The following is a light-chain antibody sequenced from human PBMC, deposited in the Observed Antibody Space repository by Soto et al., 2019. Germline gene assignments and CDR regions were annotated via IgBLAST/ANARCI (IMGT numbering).Light chain of an antibody. CDR3: QQYGSSPWT. CDR1: QSVSSSY. J-gene: IGKJ1*01. CDR2: AAS. V-gene: IGKV3-20*01. Sequence: EIVVTQSPGTLSLSPGERATLSCRARQSVSSSYLVWHQQKPGQAPRLLIYAASRRATGIPDRFSGSGSGTDFTLTISRLEPEDFAVYYCQQYGSSPWTFGQGTKVDIK.